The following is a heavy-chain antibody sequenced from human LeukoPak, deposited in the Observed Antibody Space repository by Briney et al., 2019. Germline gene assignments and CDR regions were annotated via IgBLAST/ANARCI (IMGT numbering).Heavy chain of an antibody. D-gene: IGHD3-3*01. CDR3: ARDFWGAYRVDFFDF. Sequence: GGSLRLSCAASGFTFSNYWMSWVRRAPGKGLEWVANIKQDGSETYYVDSVRGRFTISRDNAQNSLYLQMNSLRAEDTAVYYCARDFWGAYRVDFFDFWGQGVLVTVSS. CDR1: GFTFSNYW. CDR2: IKQDGSET. V-gene: IGHV3-7*01. J-gene: IGHJ4*02.